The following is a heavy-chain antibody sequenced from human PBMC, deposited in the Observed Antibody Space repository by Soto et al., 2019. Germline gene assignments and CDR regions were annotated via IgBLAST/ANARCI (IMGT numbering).Heavy chain of an antibody. CDR3: ARRGLISSSTFRYHYYGMDV. CDR1: GYTFTSYD. V-gene: IGHV1-8*01. J-gene: IGHJ6*02. D-gene: IGHD6-6*01. Sequence: QVQLVQSGAEVKKPGASVKVSCKASGYTFTSYDINWVRQATGQGLEWMGWMNPNSGNTGYAQKFQGRVTMTRNTSISTAYMELNSLRSEDTAVYYCARRGLISSSTFRYHYYGMDVWGQGTTVTVSS. CDR2: MNPNSGNT.